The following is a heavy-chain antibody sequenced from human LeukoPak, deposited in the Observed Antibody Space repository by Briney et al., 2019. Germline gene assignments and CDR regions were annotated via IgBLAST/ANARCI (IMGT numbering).Heavy chain of an antibody. J-gene: IGHJ6*03. D-gene: IGHD3-3*01. CDR1: GFTFSSSA. CDR3: AKTSLSDPSGHYYYMDL. V-gene: IGHV3-73*01. CDR2: IRSTANGYAT. Sequence: GGSLRLSCAASGFTFSSSALHWVRQASGKGLEWVGRIRSTANGYATAYAASVKGRFTISRDDSKNTVSLQLNNRRIEDTALYYCAKTSLSDPSGHYYYMDLWGKGTTVTVSS.